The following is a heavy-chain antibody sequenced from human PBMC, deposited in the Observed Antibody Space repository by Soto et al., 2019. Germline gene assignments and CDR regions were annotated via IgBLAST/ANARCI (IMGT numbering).Heavy chain of an antibody. D-gene: IGHD3-3*01. J-gene: IGHJ6*02. Sequence: SETLSLTCAVSGGSISSSNWWNWVRQPPRKGLEWIGEIYHSGSTYYNPSLKSRVTISVDTSKNQFSLKLSSVTAADTAVYYCARRITIIAGYYYYGMEVWGQGTTVTVSS. CDR2: IYHSGST. V-gene: IGHV4-4*02. CDR3: ARRITIIAGYYYYGMEV. CDR1: GGSISSSNW.